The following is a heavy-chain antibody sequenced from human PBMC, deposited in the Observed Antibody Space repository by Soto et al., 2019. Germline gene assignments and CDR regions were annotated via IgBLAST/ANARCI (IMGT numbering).Heavy chain of an antibody. CDR1: IFTFSTYT. V-gene: IGHV3-30*04. J-gene: IGHJ4*02. CDR3: AQDTYYYDSSGYYTLLY. D-gene: IGHD3-22*01. Sequence: LRLSCAASIFTFSTYTMHWVRQAPGKGLEWLAFISYDGSNKHYADSLEGRFTISRDNSKNTLYLQMNSLRAEDTAVYYCAQDTYYYDSSGYYTLLYWGQGTLVTVSS. CDR2: ISYDGSNK.